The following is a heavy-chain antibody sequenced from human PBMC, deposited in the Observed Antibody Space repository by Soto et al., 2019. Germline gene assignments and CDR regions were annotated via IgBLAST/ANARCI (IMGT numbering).Heavy chain of an antibody. CDR1: GFTFSTYA. Sequence: EVQLLESGGGLVQPGGSLRLSCTASGFTFSTYAMIWVRQAPGKGLEWVSAITGRGDSTYYADSVKGRFTISRDNSKNTLYRQMNSLRGDDTAVCYCAKGSRTSRPYYFDYWGQGTLVTVSS. CDR2: ITGRGDST. CDR3: AKGSRTSRPYYFDY. J-gene: IGHJ4*02. D-gene: IGHD2-8*01. V-gene: IGHV3-23*01.